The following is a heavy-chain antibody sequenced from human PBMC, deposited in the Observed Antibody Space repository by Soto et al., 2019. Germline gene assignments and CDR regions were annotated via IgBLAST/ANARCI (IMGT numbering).Heavy chain of an antibody. V-gene: IGHV3-33*01. CDR2: IWYDGSNK. Sequence: QVQLVESGGGVVQPGRSLRLSCAASGFTFSSYGMHWVRQAPGKGLEWVAVIWYDGSNKYYADSVKGRFTISRDNSKNTLTVQMNNPSAEDTAVYYCARGLVYYYSSGQPSYDVLDIWGQGTMVTVSS. J-gene: IGHJ3*02. CDR1: GFTFSSYG. D-gene: IGHD3-22*01. CDR3: ARGLVYYYSSGQPSYDVLDI.